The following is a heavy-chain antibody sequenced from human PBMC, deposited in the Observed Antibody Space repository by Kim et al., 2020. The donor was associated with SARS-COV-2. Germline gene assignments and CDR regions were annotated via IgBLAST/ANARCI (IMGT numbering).Heavy chain of an antibody. V-gene: IGHV3-74*01. Sequence: GGSLRLSCAASGFTFSSYWMHWVRQAPGKGLVWVSRINSDGSSTSYADSMKGRFTISRDNAKNTLYLQMNSLRAEDTAVYYCARDGYYYDSSGYYYGASYFDYWGQGTLVTVSS. J-gene: IGHJ4*02. CDR2: INSDGSST. CDR1: GFTFSSYW. CDR3: ARDGYYYDSSGYYYGASYFDY. D-gene: IGHD3-22*01.